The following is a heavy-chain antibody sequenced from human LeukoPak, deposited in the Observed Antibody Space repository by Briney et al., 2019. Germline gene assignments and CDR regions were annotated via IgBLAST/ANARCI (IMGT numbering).Heavy chain of an antibody. CDR1: GGSFSGYY. CDR2: INHSGST. J-gene: IGHJ4*02. Sequence: PSETLSLTCAVYGGSFSGYYWSWIRQPPGKGLEWIGEINHSGSTNYNPSLKSRVTISVDTSKNQFSLKLSSVTAADTAVYYGARLEVVAALFDFWGQGTLVTVSS. CDR3: ARLEVVAALFDF. V-gene: IGHV4-34*01. D-gene: IGHD2-15*01.